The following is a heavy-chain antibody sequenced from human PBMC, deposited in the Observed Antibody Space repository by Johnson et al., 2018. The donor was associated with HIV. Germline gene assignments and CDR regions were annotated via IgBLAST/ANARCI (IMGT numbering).Heavy chain of an antibody. CDR2: ITWKSGSI. CDR1: GFTFSSYG. V-gene: IGHV3-9*01. CDR3: AERSPILRAFDI. Sequence: VQLVESGGGLVQPGGSLRLSCASSGFTFSSYGMHWVRQAPGKGLEWVAGITWKSGSIGYADSVKGRFTISRDNAKNSLYLQMNSLRAEDTAVYYCAERSPILRAFDIWGQGTMVTVSS. J-gene: IGHJ3*02.